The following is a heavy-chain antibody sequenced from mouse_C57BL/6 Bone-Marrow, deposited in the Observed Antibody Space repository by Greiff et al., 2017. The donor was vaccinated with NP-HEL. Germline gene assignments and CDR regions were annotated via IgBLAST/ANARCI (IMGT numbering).Heavy chain of an antibody. D-gene: IGHD2-3*01. V-gene: IGHV3-8*01. CDR1: GYSITSDY. J-gene: IGHJ1*03. Sequence: EVMLVESGPGLAKPSQTLSLTCSVTGYSITSDYWNWIRKFPGNKLEYMGYISNSGSTYYNPSLKSRISITRDTAKNQYYLQLNSVTTEDTATYDCARYKDGYYLYFDVWGTGTTVTVAS. CDR2: ISNSGST. CDR3: ARYKDGYYLYFDV.